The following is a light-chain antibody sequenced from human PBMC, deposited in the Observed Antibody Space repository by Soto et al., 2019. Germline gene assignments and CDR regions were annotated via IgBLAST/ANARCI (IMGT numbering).Light chain of an antibody. V-gene: IGKV3-11*01. CDR1: QSVSSY. J-gene: IGKJ5*01. Sequence: EIVLTQSPATLSLSPGERATLSVRASQSVSSYLAWYQQKPGQAPRLLIYDASNRATGIPARFSGSGSGTDFTLTISSLEPEDFAVYYCQQRSNWPLITFGQGTRLEIK. CDR3: QQRSNWPLIT. CDR2: DAS.